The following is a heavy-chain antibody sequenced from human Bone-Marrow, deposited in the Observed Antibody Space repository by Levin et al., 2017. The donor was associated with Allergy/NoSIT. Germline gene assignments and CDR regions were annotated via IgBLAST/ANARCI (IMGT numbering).Heavy chain of an antibody. Sequence: TSETLSLTCTVSGVSITSYYWSWIRQPPGKGLEWIGYIYYSGSTNYNPYLKSRVTISVDTSKNQFSLKLRSVTAADTAVYYCARPWGGTTEDAFAIWGQGTMVTVSS. CDR1: GVSITSYY. CDR3: ARPWGGTTEDAFAI. CDR2: IYYSGST. J-gene: IGHJ3*02. V-gene: IGHV4-59*08. D-gene: IGHD4-17*01.